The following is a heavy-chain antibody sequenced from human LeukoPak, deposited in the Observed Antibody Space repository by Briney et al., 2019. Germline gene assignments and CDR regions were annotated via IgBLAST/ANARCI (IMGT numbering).Heavy chain of an antibody. Sequence: PGGSLRLSCAASGFTFDDYAMHWVRQAPGKGLEWVSLISWDGGSTYYADSVKGRFTISRDNAKNSLYLQMNSLRAEDTAVYYCARGYCSSTSCWRGDHFDYWGQGTLVTVSS. V-gene: IGHV3-43D*04. CDR2: ISWDGGST. J-gene: IGHJ4*02. CDR3: ARGYCSSTSCWRGDHFDY. D-gene: IGHD2-2*01. CDR1: GFTFDDYA.